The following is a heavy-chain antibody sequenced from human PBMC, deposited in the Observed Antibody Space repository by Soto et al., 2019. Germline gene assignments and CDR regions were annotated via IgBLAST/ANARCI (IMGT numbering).Heavy chain of an antibody. Sequence: GASVKVSCKASGGSLSTNPISWVRQAPGQGLEWMGGTGSGTGPGNHAQKFQGRLTVTADKSTSTVYMELTNLSSEDTAVYYCARRDSGGFYSFFDSWGQGTLVTVSS. V-gene: IGHV1-69*06. CDR2: TGSGTGPG. CDR3: ARRDSGGFYSFFDS. J-gene: IGHJ4*02. D-gene: IGHD2-15*01. CDR1: GGSLSTNP.